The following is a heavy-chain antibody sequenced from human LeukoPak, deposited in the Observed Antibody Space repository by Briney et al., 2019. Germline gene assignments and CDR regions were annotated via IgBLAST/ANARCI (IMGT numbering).Heavy chain of an antibody. J-gene: IGHJ4*02. CDR2: IKSKTEGGTT. D-gene: IGHD3-3*01. Sequence: KPGGSLRLSCAASGFTFSNAWMIRVRQTPEKGLEYIGHIKSKTEGGTTDYAAPVKGRFTISRDDSKNTVYLQMNSLKTDDTAVYYCTTRGSEWFPHFDYWGQGTLVTVSS. CDR3: TTRGSEWFPHFDY. V-gene: IGHV3-15*01. CDR1: GFTFSNAW.